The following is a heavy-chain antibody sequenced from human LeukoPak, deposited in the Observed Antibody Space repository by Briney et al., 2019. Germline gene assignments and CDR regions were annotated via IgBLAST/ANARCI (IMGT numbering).Heavy chain of an antibody. Sequence: PSETLSLTCTVSGGSISSRTYYWGWIRQPPGKGLEWIGSIYYSGSTYYNPSLKSRVTISVDTSKNQFSLKLSSVTAADTAVYYCARREGARPMDYWGQGTLVTVSS. V-gene: IGHV4-39*01. D-gene: IGHD6-6*01. J-gene: IGHJ4*02. CDR3: ARREGARPMDY. CDR1: GGSISSRTYY. CDR2: IYYSGST.